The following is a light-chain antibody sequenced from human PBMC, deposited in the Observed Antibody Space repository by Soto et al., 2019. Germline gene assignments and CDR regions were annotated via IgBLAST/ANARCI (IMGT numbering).Light chain of an antibody. Sequence: QSALTQPASVSGSPGQSITISCTGTSGDVGSYNLVSWYQHHPGKAPKLMIYEGSKRPSGVSNRFSGSKSGSTASLTISGLQAEDDADYYCCSDARSSTYVFGTGTKVTVL. CDR1: SGDVGSYNL. V-gene: IGLV2-23*01. CDR3: CSDARSSTYV. J-gene: IGLJ1*01. CDR2: EGS.